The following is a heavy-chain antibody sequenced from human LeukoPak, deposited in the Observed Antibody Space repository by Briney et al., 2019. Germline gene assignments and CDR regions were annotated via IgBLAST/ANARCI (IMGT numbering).Heavy chain of an antibody. CDR3: ARRRIVGSTDDAFDI. Sequence: GGSLRLSCAASGFTFSSYAMHWVRQAPGKGLEWAAVISSDGNTKYYADSVKGRFTISRDNSNNTLYLQMNSLRADDTAIYYCARRRIVGSTDDAFDIWGQGTMVTLSS. CDR1: GFTFSSYA. D-gene: IGHD1-26*01. J-gene: IGHJ3*02. CDR2: ISSDGNTK. V-gene: IGHV3-30-3*01.